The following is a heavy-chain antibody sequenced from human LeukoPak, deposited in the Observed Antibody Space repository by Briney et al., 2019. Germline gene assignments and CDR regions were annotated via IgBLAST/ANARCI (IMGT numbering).Heavy chain of an antibody. CDR3: AKGWTGSVAGTDY. V-gene: IGHV3-23*01. J-gene: IGHJ4*02. D-gene: IGHD6-19*01. Sequence: GGSLRLSCAASGFTFSSYAMSWVRQAPGKGLEWVSAISGSGGSTYYADSVKGRFTISRDNANNSLYLQMNSLRVEDTAFYYCAKGWTGSVAGTDYWGQGTLVTVSS. CDR1: GFTFSSYA. CDR2: ISGSGGST.